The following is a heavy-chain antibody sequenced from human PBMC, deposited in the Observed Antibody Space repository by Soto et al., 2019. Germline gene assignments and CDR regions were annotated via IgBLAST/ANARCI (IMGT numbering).Heavy chain of an antibody. Sequence: ASVKVSCKASGYTFTSYGISWVRQAPGQGLEWMGWISAYNGNTNYAQKLQGRVTMTTDTSTSTAYMELRSLRSDDTAVYYCARGRKDPSKYYYDSSGYYSLVDYWGQGTLVTVYS. CDR1: GYTFTSYG. CDR3: ARGRKDPSKYYYDSSGYYSLVDY. D-gene: IGHD3-22*01. V-gene: IGHV1-18*01. CDR2: ISAYNGNT. J-gene: IGHJ4*02.